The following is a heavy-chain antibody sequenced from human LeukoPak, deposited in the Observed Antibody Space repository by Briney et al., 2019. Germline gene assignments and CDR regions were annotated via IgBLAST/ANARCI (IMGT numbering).Heavy chain of an antibody. D-gene: IGHD1-1*01. CDR3: ARDERAAFDS. V-gene: IGHV3-23*01. CDR2: IRGGGTYT. Sequence: PGGSLRLSCEASGFTFSNNAMNWVRQAPGKGLEWVSAIRGGGTYTYYADSVKGRFTVSRENSKSTVYLQMNSLRVEDTAIYYCARDERAAFDSWGQGTLVTVSS. CDR1: GFTFSNNA. J-gene: IGHJ4*02.